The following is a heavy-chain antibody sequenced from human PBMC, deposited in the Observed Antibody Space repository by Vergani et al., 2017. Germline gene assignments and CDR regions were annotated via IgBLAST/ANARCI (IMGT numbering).Heavy chain of an antibody. J-gene: IGHJ6*02. Sequence: QVTLKESGPVVVKPTETLTLTCTVSGFSLTNPTLGVSWIRPSPGKALEWLAHIFSNGAKSYTTSLRSRLTISRDTSKSQVVLTMTNMDPVDAATYFCARIPVIAVSDKFFYHNGMDVWGQGTTVTVSS. V-gene: IGHV2-26*01. CDR3: ARIPVIAVSDKFFYHNGMDV. D-gene: IGHD6-19*01. CDR2: IFSNGAK. CDR1: GFSLTNPTLG.